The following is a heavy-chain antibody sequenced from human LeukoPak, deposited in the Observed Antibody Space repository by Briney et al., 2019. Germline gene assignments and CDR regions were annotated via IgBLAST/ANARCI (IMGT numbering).Heavy chain of an antibody. J-gene: IGHJ6*02. Sequence: ASAKVSCKASGYTFTSYGISWVRHDPRQRLEWMGWISAYNGDTNYAQKLQGSVTMTTDTSTSTAYMELRSLRSDDTAVYYCARDVGGWFGELMGFYYYYGMDVWGQGTTVTVSS. D-gene: IGHD3-10*01. V-gene: IGHV1-18*01. CDR2: ISAYNGDT. CDR3: ARDVGGWFGELMGFYYYYGMDV. CDR1: GYTFTSYG.